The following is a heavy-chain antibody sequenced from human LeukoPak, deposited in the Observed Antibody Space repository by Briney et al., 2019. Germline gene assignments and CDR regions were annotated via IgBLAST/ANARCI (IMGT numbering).Heavy chain of an antibody. J-gene: IGHJ6*02. D-gene: IGHD5-18*01. Sequence: GGSLRLSCAASGFTFNNYAMHWVRQAPGKGLEWVTIMSSNGNSRFYANSVRGRFTVSRDSSNNTLYLRMNGLSAKDTAVYYCARGTAYYYGMDVWGQGTTVIVSS. V-gene: IGHV3-30-3*01. CDR1: GFTFNNYA. CDR2: MSSNGNSR. CDR3: ARGTAYYYGMDV.